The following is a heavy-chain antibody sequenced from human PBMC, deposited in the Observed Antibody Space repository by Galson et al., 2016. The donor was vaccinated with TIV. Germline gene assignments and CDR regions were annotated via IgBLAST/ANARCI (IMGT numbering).Heavy chain of an antibody. V-gene: IGHV3-11*06. CDR3: ARDGARVGAHDAFDI. Sequence: SYTHYADSVKGRVTISRDNANNSLYLQMNSLRAEDTAVYYCARDGARVGAHDAFDIWGQGTMVTVSS. CDR2: SYT. D-gene: IGHD3-16*01. J-gene: IGHJ3*02.